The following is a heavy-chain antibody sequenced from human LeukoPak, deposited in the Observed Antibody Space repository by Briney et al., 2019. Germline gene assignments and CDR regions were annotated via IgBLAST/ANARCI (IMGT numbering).Heavy chain of an antibody. J-gene: IGHJ5*02. CDR3: ARDSLLSSDWSLNWFDP. D-gene: IGHD6-19*01. CDR1: GCSFSNYW. CDR2: INSDGSGT. V-gene: IGHV3-74*01. Sequence: GSLRLSCGTSGCSFSNYWMHWVRQAPEKGLVWVSPINSDGSGTNYADSVKGRFTISRDNAKNTLYLQMNSLRAEDTAMYYCARDSLLSSDWSLNWFDPWGQGTPVTVSS.